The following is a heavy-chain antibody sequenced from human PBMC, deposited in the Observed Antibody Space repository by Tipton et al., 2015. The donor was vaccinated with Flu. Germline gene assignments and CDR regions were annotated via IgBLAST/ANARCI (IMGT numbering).Heavy chain of an antibody. J-gene: IGHJ4*02. D-gene: IGHD3-22*01. CDR3: ARGINHYDSSGSLYYFDY. Sequence: SGFTFSSYGMHWVRQAPGKGLEWVAVIWYDGSNKYYADSVKGRFTISRDNSKNTLYLQMNSLRAEDTAVYYCARGINHYDSSGSLYYFDYWGQGTLVTVSS. CDR1: GFTFSSYG. CDR2: IWYDGSNK. V-gene: IGHV3-33*01.